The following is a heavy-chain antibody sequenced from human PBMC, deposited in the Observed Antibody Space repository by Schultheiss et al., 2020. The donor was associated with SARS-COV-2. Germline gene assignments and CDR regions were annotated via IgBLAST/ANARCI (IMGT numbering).Heavy chain of an antibody. CDR3: ARVEVVPAAMWIHDAFDI. J-gene: IGHJ3*02. V-gene: IGHV3-11*06. CDR2: ISSSSSYT. CDR1: GFTFSDYY. Sequence: GGSLRLSCAASGFTFSDYYMSWIRQAPGKGLEWVSYISSSSSYTNYADSVKGRFSISRDNAKNSLYVQMSSLRAGDTAVYYCARVEVVPAAMWIHDAFDIWGQGTMVTVSS. D-gene: IGHD5-18*01.